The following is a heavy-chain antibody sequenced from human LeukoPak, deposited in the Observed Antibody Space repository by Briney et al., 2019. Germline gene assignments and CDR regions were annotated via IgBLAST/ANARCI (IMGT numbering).Heavy chain of an antibody. CDR2: INHSGST. V-gene: IGHV4-34*01. J-gene: IGHJ6*02. Sequence: SETLSLTCAVYGGSFSGYYWSWIRQPPEKGLEWIGEINHSGSTNYNPSLKSRVTISVDTSKNQFSLKLSSVTAADTAVYYCARGIHVRYYGMDVWGQGTTVTVSS. CDR1: GGSFSGYY. CDR3: ARGIHVRYYGMDV.